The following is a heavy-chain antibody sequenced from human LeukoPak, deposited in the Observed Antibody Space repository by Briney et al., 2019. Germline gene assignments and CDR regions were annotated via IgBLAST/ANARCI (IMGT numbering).Heavy chain of an antibody. CDR1: GGSISSSSYY. J-gene: IGHJ4*02. V-gene: IGHV4-39*02. CDR2: IYYSGST. D-gene: IGHD2-21*01. Sequence: SETLSLTCTVSGGSISSSSYYWGWIRQPPGKGLEWIGSIYYSGSTYYNPSLKSRVTISVDTSKNQFSLKLSSVTAADTAVYYRARDRDSALGYWGQGTLVTVSS. CDR3: ARDRDSALGY.